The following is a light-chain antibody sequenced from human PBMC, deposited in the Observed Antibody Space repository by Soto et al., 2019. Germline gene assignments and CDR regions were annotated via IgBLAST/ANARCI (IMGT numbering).Light chain of an antibody. CDR2: GAS. CDR1: QSITSNF. CDR3: QQYGRSPLMYT. J-gene: IGKJ2*01. Sequence: EIVLTQSPGTLSLSPGERATLSCRASQSITSNFLAWYQQKPGQAPRLLIYGASSRATGIPDRFSGSGSERDFTLTINRLEPEDGAVYLCQQYGRSPLMYTFGPGTKVDIK. V-gene: IGKV3-20*01.